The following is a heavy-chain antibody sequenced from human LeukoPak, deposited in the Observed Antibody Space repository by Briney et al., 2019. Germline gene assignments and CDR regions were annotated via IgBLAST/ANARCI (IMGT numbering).Heavy chain of an antibody. J-gene: IGHJ2*01. CDR3: ARVAPIGYYSDSSGYYYPQTYWYFDL. V-gene: IGHV3-7*01. CDR2: IKQDGSEK. CDR1: GFTFSSYN. Sequence: PGGSLRLSCAASGFTFSSYNMNWVRQAPGKGLEWVANIKQDGSEKYYVDSVKGRFTISRDNAKNSLYLQMNSLRAEDTAVYYCARVAPIGYYSDSSGYYYPQTYWYFDLWGRGTLVTVSS. D-gene: IGHD3-22*01.